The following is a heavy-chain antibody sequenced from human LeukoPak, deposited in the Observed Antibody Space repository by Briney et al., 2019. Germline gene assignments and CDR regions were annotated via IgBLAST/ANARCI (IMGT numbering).Heavy chain of an antibody. J-gene: IGHJ4*02. V-gene: IGHV3-53*01. CDR3: AKGYRDYRFFDH. CDR2: IYSGGST. D-gene: IGHD4-17*01. Sequence: PGGSLRLSCAASGFTVSSNYMSWVRQAPGKGLEWVSVIYSGGSTYYADSVKGRFTISRDNSKNMLFLQANSLRAEDTAVYYCAKGYRDYRFFDHWGQGTLVTVSS. CDR1: GFTVSSNY.